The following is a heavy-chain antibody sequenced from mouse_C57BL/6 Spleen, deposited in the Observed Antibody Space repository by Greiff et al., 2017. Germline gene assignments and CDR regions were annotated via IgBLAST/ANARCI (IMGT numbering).Heavy chain of an antibody. CDR3: ARHEDYYGSSPWFAY. CDR2: IWSDGST. J-gene: IGHJ3*01. CDR1: GFSLTSYG. Sequence: QVQLKESGPGLVAPSQSLSITCTVSGFSLTSYGVHWVRQPPGKGLEWLVVIWSDGSTTYNSALKSRLSISKDNSKSQVFLKMNSRQTDDTAMYYCARHEDYYGSSPWFAYWGQGTLVTVSA. V-gene: IGHV2-6-1*01. D-gene: IGHD1-1*01.